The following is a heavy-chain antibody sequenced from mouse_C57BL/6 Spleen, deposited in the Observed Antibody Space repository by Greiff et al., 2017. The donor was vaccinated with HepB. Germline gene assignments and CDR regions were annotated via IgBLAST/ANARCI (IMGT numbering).Heavy chain of an antibody. D-gene: IGHD2-3*01. V-gene: IGHV1-69*01. J-gene: IGHJ3*01. CDR3: ESADGGYHGYAVDY. CDR2: IDPSDSYT. CDR1: GYTFTSYW. Sequence: QVHLQQSGAELVMPGASVKLSCKASGYTFTSYWMHWVKQRPGQGLEWIGKIDPSDSYTNYTQKFKGKSTLTVDKSSSTAYMQLSSLTSEDSAVYDGESADGGYHGYAVDYWGQGTLVTVSA.